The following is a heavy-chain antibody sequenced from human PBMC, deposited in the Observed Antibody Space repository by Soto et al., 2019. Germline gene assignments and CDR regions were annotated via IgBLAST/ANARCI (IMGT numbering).Heavy chain of an antibody. Sequence: GGSLRLSCAASGFTFSDYYMNWIRQAPGKGLEWVSYISTSSSYTNYADSVKGRFTISRDNAKNSLYLQMSSLRAEDTAVYYCARDRSYDILTGYTSGMDVWGQGTTVTVSS. CDR3: ARDRSYDILTGYTSGMDV. CDR1: GFTFSDYY. CDR2: ISTSSSYT. J-gene: IGHJ6*02. D-gene: IGHD3-9*01. V-gene: IGHV3-11*05.